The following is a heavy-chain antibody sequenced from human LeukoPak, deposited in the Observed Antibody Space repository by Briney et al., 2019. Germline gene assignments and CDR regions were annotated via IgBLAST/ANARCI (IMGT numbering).Heavy chain of an antibody. V-gene: IGHV1-46*01. J-gene: IGHJ4*02. Sequence: ASVKVSCKASGYTFTSYYMHGVRQAPGQGLEWMGIINPSGGSTSYAQKFQGSATMTRDTSTSTVYTELSSLRSEDTAVYYCARIEMGNFDYWGQGTLVTVSS. CDR2: INPSGGST. D-gene: IGHD5-24*01. CDR3: ARIEMGNFDY. CDR1: GYTFTSYY.